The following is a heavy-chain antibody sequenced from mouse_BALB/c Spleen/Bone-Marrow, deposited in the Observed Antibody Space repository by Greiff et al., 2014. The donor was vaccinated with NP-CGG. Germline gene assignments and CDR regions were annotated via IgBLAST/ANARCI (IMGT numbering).Heavy chain of an antibody. D-gene: IGHD2-4*01. CDR1: GYTFTSYW. CDR3: THDYDYYAMNY. Sequence: VQLQQSGTVLARPGASVKMSCKASGYTFTSYWMHWVKQRPGQGLEWIGAIYPGNSDTSYNQKFKGKAKLTAVTSTSTAYMELSSLTNEDSAVYYCTHDYDYYAMNYWGQGTSVTVSP. V-gene: IGHV1-5*01. CDR2: IYPGNSDT. J-gene: IGHJ4*01.